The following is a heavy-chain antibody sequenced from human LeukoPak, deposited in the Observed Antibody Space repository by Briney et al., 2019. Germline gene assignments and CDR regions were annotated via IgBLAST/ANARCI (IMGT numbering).Heavy chain of an antibody. CDR3: ARDYAVFGQPSDY. Sequence: GGSLRLSCAASGFTFSSYAMSWIRQAPGKGLEWVSYISSSGSTIYYAGSVKGRFTISRDNAKNSLYLQMNSLRAEDTAVYYCARDYAVFGQPSDYWGQGTLVTVSS. D-gene: IGHD3-16*01. J-gene: IGHJ4*02. CDR1: GFTFSSYA. CDR2: ISSSGSTI. V-gene: IGHV3-11*04.